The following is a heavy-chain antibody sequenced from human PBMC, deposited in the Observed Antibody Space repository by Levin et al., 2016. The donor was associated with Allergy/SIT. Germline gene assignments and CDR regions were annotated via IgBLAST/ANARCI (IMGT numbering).Heavy chain of an antibody. CDR3: ARLYCGSTNCYSGSAYYFDY. CDR2: INPSDSHI. Sequence: KVSCKGSGYSFTNYWIAWVRQMPGKGLEWMGIINPSDSHIRDSPSFQGQVTISADKSISTAYLQWSSLKASDTAIYYCARLYCGSTNCYSGSAYYFDYWGQGTLVTVSS. CDR1: GYSFTNYW. V-gene: IGHV5-51*01. J-gene: IGHJ4*02. D-gene: IGHD2-2*01.